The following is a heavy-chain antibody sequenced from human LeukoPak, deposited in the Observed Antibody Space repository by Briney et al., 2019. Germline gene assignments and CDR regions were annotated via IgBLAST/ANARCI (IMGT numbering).Heavy chain of an antibody. J-gene: IGHJ4*02. CDR3: ARGGSGSVGAPGYIGY. Sequence: GGSLRLSCAASGFTVSSNYMSWVRRAPGKGLEWVSLIYSDGSTYYADSVRGRFTISRDNSRNTLYLQMNSLRAEDTAVYYCARGGSGSVGAPGYIGYWGQGTLVTVSS. V-gene: IGHV3-66*02. D-gene: IGHD1-26*01. CDR1: GFTVSSNY. CDR2: IYSDGST.